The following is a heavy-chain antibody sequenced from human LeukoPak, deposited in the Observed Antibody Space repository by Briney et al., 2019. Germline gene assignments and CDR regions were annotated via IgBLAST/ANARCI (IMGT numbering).Heavy chain of an antibody. CDR2: ISYDGSNK. CDR3: AKAPIAAAGIYYFDY. J-gene: IGHJ4*02. Sequence: GGSLRLSCAASGFTFSSYGIHWVRQAPGKGLEWVAVISYDGSNKYYTDSVKGRFTISRDNSKNTLYLQMNSLRAEDTAVYYCAKAPIAAAGIYYFDYWGQGTLVTVSS. CDR1: GFTFSSYG. V-gene: IGHV3-30*18. D-gene: IGHD6-13*01.